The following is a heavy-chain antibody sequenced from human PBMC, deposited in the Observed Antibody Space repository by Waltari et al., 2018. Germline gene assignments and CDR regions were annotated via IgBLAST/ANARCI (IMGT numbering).Heavy chain of an antibody. Sequence: EVQLVESGGGLVQPGGSLRLSCAASGFTFSSYSMNWVRQAPGKGLEWVSYISSSSSTIYYADSVKGRFTISRDNAKNSLYLQMNSLRAEDTAVYYCAREFGSSSWSAEYFQHWGQGTLVTVSS. J-gene: IGHJ1*01. D-gene: IGHD6-13*01. V-gene: IGHV3-48*01. CDR2: ISSSSSTI. CDR1: GFTFSSYS. CDR3: AREFGSSSWSAEYFQH.